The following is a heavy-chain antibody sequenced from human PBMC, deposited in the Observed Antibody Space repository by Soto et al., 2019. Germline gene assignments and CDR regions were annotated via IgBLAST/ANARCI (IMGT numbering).Heavy chain of an antibody. V-gene: IGHV4-34*01. CDR3: ARGRDEYKLGNV. CDR2: THPSGST. CDR1: GGSFSDYY. D-gene: IGHD1-1*01. Sequence: QVQLQQWGAGLLKPSETLSLTCAVSGGSFSDYYWPWIRQSPGKGLEWIGETHPSGSTYYNPSLRSRVTISVDTSKTQFSLQLTSLTAADTAIYYCARGRDEYKLGNVWGHGTTVTVSS. J-gene: IGHJ6*02.